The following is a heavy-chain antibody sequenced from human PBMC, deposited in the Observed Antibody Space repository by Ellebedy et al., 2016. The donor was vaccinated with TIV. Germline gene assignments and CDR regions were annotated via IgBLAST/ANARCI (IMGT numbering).Heavy chain of an antibody. Sequence: AASVKVSCKASGYTFTSYYIHWVRQAPGQGLEWMGLINLSGHRTSYAQEFRGRVSVTRDTSTSTAYMELSSLGSEDTAVYYCARDYGLGNYFFDYWGQGTLVTVSS. CDR1: GYTFTSYY. D-gene: IGHD3-16*01. J-gene: IGHJ4*02. V-gene: IGHV1-46*01. CDR3: ARDYGLGNYFFDY. CDR2: INLSGHRT.